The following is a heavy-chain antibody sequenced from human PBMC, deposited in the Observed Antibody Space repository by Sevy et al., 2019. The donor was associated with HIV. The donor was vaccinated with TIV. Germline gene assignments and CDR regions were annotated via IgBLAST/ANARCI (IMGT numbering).Heavy chain of an antibody. V-gene: IGHV4-59*08. J-gene: IGHJ4*02. CDR1: GGSITSLY. Sequence: SETLSLTCTVSGGSITSLYWNWIRQPPGKGLEWIANIYYNGHINYNPSLKSRVPLSLHTSKNQFFLRLSSVTAADTAMYYCAGENAWGRGYSWGQGTLVTVS. CDR3: AGENAWGRGYS. D-gene: IGHD1-26*01. CDR2: IYYNGHI.